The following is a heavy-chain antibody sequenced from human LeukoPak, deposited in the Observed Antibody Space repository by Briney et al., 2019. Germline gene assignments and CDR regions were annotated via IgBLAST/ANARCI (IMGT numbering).Heavy chain of an antibody. J-gene: IGHJ4*02. D-gene: IGHD2-2*01. V-gene: IGHV1-46*01. CDR3: ARAHCSSTSCPPGGYYFDS. CDR1: GYTFTSYY. Sequence: ASVKVSCKASGYTFTSYYMHWVRQAPGQGLKWMGIINPSGGSTDYAQKFQGRVTMTSDTSTSTVNMELSSLRSEDTAVYYCARAHCSSTSCPPGGYYFDSWGQGTLVTVSS. CDR2: INPSGGST.